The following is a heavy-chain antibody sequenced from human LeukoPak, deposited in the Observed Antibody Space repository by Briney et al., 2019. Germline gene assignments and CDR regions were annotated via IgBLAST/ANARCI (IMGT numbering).Heavy chain of an antibody. D-gene: IGHD6-13*01. CDR2: ISSSSSYI. V-gene: IGHV3-21*01. CDR1: GFTFSSYS. CDR3: ARGGRSSSYANTDY. J-gene: IGHJ4*02. Sequence: PGGSLRLSCAASGFTFSSYSMNWVRQAPGKGLEWVSSISSSSSYIYYADSVKGRFTISRDNAKNSLYLQMNSLRAEDTAVYYCARGGRSSSYANTDYWGQGTLVTVSS.